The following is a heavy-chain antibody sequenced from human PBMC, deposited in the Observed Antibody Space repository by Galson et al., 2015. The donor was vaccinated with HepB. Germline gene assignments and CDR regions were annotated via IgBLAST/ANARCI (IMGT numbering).Heavy chain of an antibody. J-gene: IGHJ6*03. D-gene: IGHD6-19*01. CDR2: TYYRSKWYN. CDR1: GDSVSSNSAA. Sequence: AISGDSVSSNSAAWNWIRQSPSRGLEWLGRTYYRSKWYNDYALSVKSRITINPDTSKNQFSLQLNSVTPEGTAVYYCARSIAVAGTRYYYMDVWGKGTTVTVSS. V-gene: IGHV6-1*01. CDR3: ARSIAVAGTRYYYMDV.